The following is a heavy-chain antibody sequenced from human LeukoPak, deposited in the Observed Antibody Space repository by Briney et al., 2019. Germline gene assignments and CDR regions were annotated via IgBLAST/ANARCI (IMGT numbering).Heavy chain of an antibody. J-gene: IGHJ6*03. CDR2: ISYDGSNK. V-gene: IGHV3-30*04. Sequence: GGSLRLSRAASGFTFSSYAMHWVRQAPGKGLEWVAVISYDGSNKYYADSVKGRFTISRDNSKNTLYLQMNSLRAEDTAVYYCAREPQLLYYYYYMDVWGKGTAVTVSS. D-gene: IGHD2-2*01. CDR3: AREPQLLYYYYYMDV. CDR1: GFTFSSYA.